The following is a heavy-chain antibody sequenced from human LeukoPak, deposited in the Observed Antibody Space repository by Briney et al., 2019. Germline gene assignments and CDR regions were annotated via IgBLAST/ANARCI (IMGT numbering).Heavy chain of an antibody. D-gene: IGHD3-10*01. CDR3: ARATWTSRWFPLDS. J-gene: IGHJ4*02. CDR1: DGSISNTTNY. Sequence: SETLSLTCTVSDGSISNTTNYWGWIRQSPGKGLEWIGNVFYRGNSNDNPSLRSRVTMSVDASKNQLSLKLSSVTAADTAVYFCARATWTSRWFPLDSWGQGTLVTVSS. CDR2: VFYRGNS. V-gene: IGHV4-39*01.